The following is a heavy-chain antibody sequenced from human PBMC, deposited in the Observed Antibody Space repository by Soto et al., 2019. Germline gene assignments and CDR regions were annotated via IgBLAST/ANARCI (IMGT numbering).Heavy chain of an antibody. CDR3: XXXXXXXXXXXXXXXXXXXXXAFDI. J-gene: IGHJ3*02. V-gene: IGHV3-23*01. CDR2: XXXXXXXT. Sequence: EVQLLESGGGLVQPGGSLRLSCAASGFTFSSYAMSWVRQAPGKGLEWVSAXXXXXXXTYYADSVKGRFTISRDNSKNTLYLXXXXXXXXXXXXXXXXXXXXXXXXXXXXXXXXXXXXAFDIWGQGTMVTVSS. CDR1: GFTFSSYA.